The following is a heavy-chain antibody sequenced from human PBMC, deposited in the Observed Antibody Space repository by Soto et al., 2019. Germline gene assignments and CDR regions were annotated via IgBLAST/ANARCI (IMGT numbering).Heavy chain of an antibody. V-gene: IGHV1-69*13. D-gene: IGHD3-22*01. CDR2: IIPIFGTA. J-gene: IGHJ5*02. CDR3: ARSQDSSGYWNSCFDP. Sequence: SVKVSFKSSGGPFSTYTIALVRQAPGQGLEWIGGIIPIFGTANYPQKFQGRVTITADESTSTAYMELSSLRSEDTAVYYCARSQDSSGYWNSCFDPWGQGTLVTVSS. CDR1: GGPFSTYT.